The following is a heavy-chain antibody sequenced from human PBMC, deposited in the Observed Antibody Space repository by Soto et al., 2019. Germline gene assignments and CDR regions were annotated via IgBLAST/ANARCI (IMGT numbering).Heavy chain of an antibody. V-gene: IGHV1-18*01. CDR1: GYTFTTYA. D-gene: IGHD6-6*01. J-gene: IGHJ4*02. CDR2: ISTYNGNT. CDR3: ARDPQYSTSSQVFDS. Sequence: QVQLVQSGAEVKKPVASVKVSCKASGYTFTTYAISWVRQAPGQGLEWMGRISTYNGNTKYAQKLQGRVTMTTDTSTSTAYMELRSLRSDHTAVYYCARDPQYSTSSQVFDSWGQGTLVTVSS.